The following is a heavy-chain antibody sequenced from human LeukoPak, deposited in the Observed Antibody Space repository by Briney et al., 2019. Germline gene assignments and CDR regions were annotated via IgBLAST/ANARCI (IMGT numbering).Heavy chain of an antibody. V-gene: IGHV1-24*01. CDR1: GYTLTELS. D-gene: IGHD1-26*01. CDR2: FDPEDGET. Sequence: ASVKVSCKVSGYTLTELSMHWVRQAPGKGLEWMGGFDPEDGETIYAQKFQGRVTMTEDTSTDTAYMELSSLRSKDTAVYYCAKGQGSWELETYYFDYWGQGTLVTVSS. CDR3: AKGQGSWELETYYFDY. J-gene: IGHJ4*02.